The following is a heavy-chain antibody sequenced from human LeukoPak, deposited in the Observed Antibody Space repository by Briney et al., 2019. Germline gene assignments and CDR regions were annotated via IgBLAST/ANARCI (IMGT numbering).Heavy chain of an antibody. V-gene: IGHV3-48*01. CDR2: ISSSSSTI. J-gene: IGHJ3*02. CDR1: GFTFSSYS. Sequence: GGSLRLSCAASGFTFSSYSMNWVRQAPGKGLEWVSYISSSSSTIYYADSVKGRFTISRDNSKNTLYLQMNSLRAEDTAVYYCAKDPQKYGDYAAFDIWGQGTMVTVSS. D-gene: IGHD4-17*01. CDR3: AKDPQKYGDYAAFDI.